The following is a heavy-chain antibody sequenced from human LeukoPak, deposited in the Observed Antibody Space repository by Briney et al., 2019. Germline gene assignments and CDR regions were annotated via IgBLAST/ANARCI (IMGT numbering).Heavy chain of an antibody. CDR3: ARGHYDFWSGYYTWFDP. Sequence: SETLSLTCAVYGGSFSGYYWSWIRQPPGKGLEWIGEINHNGSTNYNPSLKSRVTISVDTSKNQFSLKLSSVTAADTAVYYCARGHYDFWSGYYTWFDPWGQGTLVTVSS. V-gene: IGHV4-34*01. D-gene: IGHD3-3*01. CDR1: GGSFSGYY. CDR2: INHNGST. J-gene: IGHJ5*02.